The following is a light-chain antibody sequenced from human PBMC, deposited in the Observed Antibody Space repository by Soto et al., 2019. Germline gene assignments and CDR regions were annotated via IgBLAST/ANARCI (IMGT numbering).Light chain of an antibody. CDR3: QQYNNWPRT. CDR2: GAS. CDR1: QSVSSN. J-gene: IGKJ3*01. Sequence: EIVMTQSPATLSVSPGERATLSCRASQSVSSNLAWYQQKPGQAPRLLIYGASTRATGTPARFSGSGSGTEFTLTISSLPSEDFAVYYCQQYNNWPRTFGPGTKVDIK. V-gene: IGKV3D-15*01.